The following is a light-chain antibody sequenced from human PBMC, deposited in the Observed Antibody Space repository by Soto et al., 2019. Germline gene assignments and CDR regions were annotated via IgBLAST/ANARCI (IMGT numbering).Light chain of an antibody. CDR3: QQYNDSFPYT. V-gene: IGKV1-5*03. Sequence: DIQMTQSPSTLSASVGDRVTITCRASQSISSWLAWYQQKPGTAPKVLIYEASTLESGVPSRFSGIRSGTEFTLTVSSLQPDDFATYYCQQYNDSFPYTFGQGTKVDIK. CDR2: EAS. CDR1: QSISSW. J-gene: IGKJ2*01.